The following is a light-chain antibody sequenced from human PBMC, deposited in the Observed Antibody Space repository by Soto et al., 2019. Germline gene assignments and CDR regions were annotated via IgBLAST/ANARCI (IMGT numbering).Light chain of an antibody. CDR1: KSINRH. CDR3: QQSYTALSIT. CDR2: AAS. J-gene: IGKJ5*01. Sequence: DIQMTQSPSSLSASVGDRVTITCRASKSINRHLNWYQQQPGRAPKLLIYAASSLQNGVPSRFRGGGSGTDFTLIITNLQPEDFATYYCQQSYTALSITFGQGTRLEIK. V-gene: IGKV1-39*01.